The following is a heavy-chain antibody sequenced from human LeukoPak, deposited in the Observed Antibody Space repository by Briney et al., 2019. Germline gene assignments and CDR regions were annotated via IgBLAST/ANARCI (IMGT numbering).Heavy chain of an antibody. CDR3: ARVPYDFWSGYYVAFDY. D-gene: IGHD3-3*01. CDR2: IYTSGST. CDR1: GGSISSYY. Sequence: SETLSLTCTVSGGSISSYYWSWIRQPAGKGLEWIGRIYTSGSTNYNPSLKSRVTMSVDTSKNQFSLKLSSVTAADTAVHYCARVPYDFWSGYYVAFDYWGQGTLVTVSS. V-gene: IGHV4-4*07. J-gene: IGHJ4*02.